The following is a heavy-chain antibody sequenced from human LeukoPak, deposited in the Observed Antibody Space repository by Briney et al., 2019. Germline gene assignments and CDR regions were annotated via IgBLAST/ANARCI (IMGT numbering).Heavy chain of an antibody. CDR3: ARGVVLTGYPLDF. CDR1: GGSFSNYY. Sequence: SETLSLTCSVSGGSFSNYYWSWIRQPPGKGLEWVGFIYYSGTTDYNPSLKSRVTISVDTSKKQFSLKLSSVTAADTAVYYCARGVVLTGYPLDFWGRGTLVTVSS. J-gene: IGHJ4*02. CDR2: IYYSGTT. V-gene: IGHV4-59*01. D-gene: IGHD3-9*01.